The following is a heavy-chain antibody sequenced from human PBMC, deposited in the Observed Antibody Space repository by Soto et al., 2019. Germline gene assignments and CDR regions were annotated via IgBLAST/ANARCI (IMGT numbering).Heavy chain of an antibody. CDR3: AGDPRGAYYHDH. J-gene: IGHJ4*02. CDR1: GGSVSSGSYY. Sequence: PSETLSLTCTVSGGSVSSGSYYWSWIRQHPGRGLEWIGYIYYTGNTYYNPSLKSRLAISVDTSKNQFSLKLTSVTAADTAVYYCAGDPRGAYYHDHWGQGTLVTVSS. V-gene: IGHV4-31*03. CDR2: IYYTGNT. D-gene: IGHD3-3*01.